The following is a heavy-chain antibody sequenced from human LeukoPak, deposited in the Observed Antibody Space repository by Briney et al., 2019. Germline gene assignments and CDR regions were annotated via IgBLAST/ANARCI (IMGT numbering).Heavy chain of an antibody. J-gene: IGHJ4*02. CDR2: VGGGGGST. CDR1: GFTFSSYA. Sequence: PGGSLRLSCAASGFTFSSYAMSWVRQAPGQGLEWVSTVGGGGGSTLTADSVEGRFTISRDNAENSLSLQMNSLRAEDTAVYYCARLTNSGYYWLFDYWGQGTLVTVSS. V-gene: IGHV3-23*01. CDR3: ARLTNSGYYWLFDY. D-gene: IGHD3-22*01.